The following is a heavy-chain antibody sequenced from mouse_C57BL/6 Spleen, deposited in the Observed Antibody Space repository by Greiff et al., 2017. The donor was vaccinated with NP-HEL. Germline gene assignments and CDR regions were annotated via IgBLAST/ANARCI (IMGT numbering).Heavy chain of an antibody. J-gene: IGHJ2*01. CDR3: ARAGLYDGGYFDY. Sequence: VKLQQSGAELVRPGTSVKVSCKASGYAFTNYLIEWVKQRPGQGLEWIGVINPGSGGTNYNEKFKGKATLTADKSSSTAYMQLSSLTSEDSAVYFCARAGLYDGGYFDYWGQGTTLTVSS. V-gene: IGHV1-54*01. CDR2: INPGSGGT. CDR1: GYAFTNYL. D-gene: IGHD2-12*01.